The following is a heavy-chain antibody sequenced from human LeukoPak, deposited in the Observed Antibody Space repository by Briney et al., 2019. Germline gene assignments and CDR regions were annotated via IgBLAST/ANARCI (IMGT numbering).Heavy chain of an antibody. CDR1: GYTFTSYG. CDR3: ARAHGDYVGNYFDY. Sequence: ASVKVSCKASGYTFTSYGISWVQQAPGQGLEWLEGISAYNGNTNYAQILQGRVTMTTDTSTSTAYMELRSLRSDDTAVYYCARAHGDYVGNYFDYWGQGTLVTVSS. CDR2: ISAYNGNT. J-gene: IGHJ4*02. V-gene: IGHV1-18*04. D-gene: IGHD4-17*01.